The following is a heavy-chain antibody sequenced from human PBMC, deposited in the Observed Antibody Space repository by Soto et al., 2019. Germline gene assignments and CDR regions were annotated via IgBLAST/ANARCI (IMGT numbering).Heavy chain of an antibody. CDR3: TKKGGGPFPFDP. V-gene: IGHV3-64D*06. CDR1: GFTLKDSA. J-gene: IGHJ5*02. Sequence: GGSLRLSCSASGFTLKDSAMHWVRQAPGRGLEQVAASTYIGGTPYYADSVKGRFTISRDNSQNTLYLQMTSLSSDDTAVYYCTKKGGGPFPFDPWGQGTRVTVSS. CDR2: STYIGGTP. D-gene: IGHD3-10*01.